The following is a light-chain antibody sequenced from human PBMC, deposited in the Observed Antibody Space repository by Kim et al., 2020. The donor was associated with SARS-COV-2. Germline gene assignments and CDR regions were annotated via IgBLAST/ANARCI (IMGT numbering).Light chain of an antibody. CDR1: SSNIENNA. CDR3: STWDDSLNGWV. CDR2: YND. Sequence: RQSVAISCSGSSSNIENNAVNWYQQLPGKAPKLLIFYNDLLPSGISDRFSGSKSGTSASLAISGLQSEDEADYYCSTWDDSLNGWVFGGGTQLTVL. V-gene: IGLV1-36*01. J-gene: IGLJ3*02.